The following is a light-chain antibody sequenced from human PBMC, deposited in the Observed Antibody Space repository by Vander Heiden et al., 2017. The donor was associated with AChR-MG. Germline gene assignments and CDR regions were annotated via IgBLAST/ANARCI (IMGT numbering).Light chain of an antibody. Sequence: QSALTQPRSVSGSPGQSVTIPCTGTSSDVGRYNSVTWSQQLPDKAPKLMIYSVSKRPSGVPDRFSGSKSGNTASLTISELQAEDEADYYCCSYAGSYRGVFGTGTKVTVL. V-gene: IGLV2-11*01. CDR3: CSYAGSYRGV. CDR2: SVS. CDR1: SSDVGRYNS. J-gene: IGLJ1*01.